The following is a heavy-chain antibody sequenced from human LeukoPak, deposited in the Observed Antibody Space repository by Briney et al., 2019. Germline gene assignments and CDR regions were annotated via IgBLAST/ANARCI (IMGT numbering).Heavy chain of an antibody. J-gene: IGHJ5*02. CDR1: GGSVSSGSYY. Sequence: PSQTLSLTCTVSGGSVSSGSYYWGWIRQPPGKGLEWIGSIYYSGSTYYNPSLKSRVTISVDTSKNQFSLKLSSVTAADTAVYYCARRGITGTKFGWFDPWGQGTLVTVSS. V-gene: IGHV4-39*01. CDR3: ARRGITGTKFGWFDP. CDR2: IYYSGST. D-gene: IGHD1-7*01.